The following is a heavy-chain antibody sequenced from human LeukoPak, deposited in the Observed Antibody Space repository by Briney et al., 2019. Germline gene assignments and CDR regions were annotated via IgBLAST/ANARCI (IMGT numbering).Heavy chain of an antibody. CDR3: ARHQGLGSSPSRRTGTGGSGSYYGLDY. D-gene: IGHD3-10*01. V-gene: IGHV3-33*01. CDR2: IWYDGSNK. CDR1: GFTFSSYG. J-gene: IGHJ4*02. Sequence: GRSLRLSGAASGFTFSSYGMHWVRQAPGKGLEWVAVIWYDGSNKYYADSVKGRFTISRDNSKNTLYLQMNSLRAEDTAVYYCARHQGLGSSPSRRTGTGGSGSYYGLDYWGQGTLVTVSS.